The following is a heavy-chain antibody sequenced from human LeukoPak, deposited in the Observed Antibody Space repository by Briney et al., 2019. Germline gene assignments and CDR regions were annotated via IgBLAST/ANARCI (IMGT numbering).Heavy chain of an antibody. CDR3: AVVSRYCSSTSCRDDAFDI. CDR2: INPNSGDT. CDR1: GYTFTDYY. D-gene: IGHD2-2*01. V-gene: IGHV1-2*02. Sequence: GASVKVSCKASGYTFTDYYMHWVRQAPGQGLEWMGWINPNSGDTNYAQKFQGRVTMTRDTSISTAYMELSRLRSDDTAVYYCAVVSRYCSSTSCRDDAFDIWGQGTMVTVSS. J-gene: IGHJ3*02.